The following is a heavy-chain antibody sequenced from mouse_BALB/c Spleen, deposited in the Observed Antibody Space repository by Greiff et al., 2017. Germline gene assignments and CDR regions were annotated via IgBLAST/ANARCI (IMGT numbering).Heavy chain of an antibody. Sequence: VQLQQSGAELVRPGTSVKVSCKASGYAFTNYLIEWVKQRPGQGLEWIGVINPGSGGTNYNEKFKGKATLTADKSSSTAYMQLSSLTSDDSAVYCCARSLFYDGYDYWGQGTTLTVSS. CDR2: INPGSGGT. V-gene: IGHV1-54*01. J-gene: IGHJ2*01. D-gene: IGHD2-3*01. CDR3: ARSLFYDGYDY. CDR1: GYAFTNYL.